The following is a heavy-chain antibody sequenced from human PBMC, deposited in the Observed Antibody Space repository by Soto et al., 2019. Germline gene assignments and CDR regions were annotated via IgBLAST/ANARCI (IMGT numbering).Heavy chain of an antibody. CDR1: GGSISSSSYY. Sequence: QLQLQESGPGLVKPSETLSLTCTVSGGSISSSSYYWGWIRQPPGKGLEWIGSIYYSGSTYYNPSLKSRVTISVDTSKNQFSLKLSSVTAADTAVYYCARKDYYDRPFDYWGQGTLVTVSS. D-gene: IGHD3-22*01. CDR2: IYYSGST. CDR3: ARKDYYDRPFDY. V-gene: IGHV4-39*01. J-gene: IGHJ4*02.